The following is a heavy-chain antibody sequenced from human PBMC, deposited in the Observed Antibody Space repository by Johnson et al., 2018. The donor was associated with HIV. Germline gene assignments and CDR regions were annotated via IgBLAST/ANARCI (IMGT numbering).Heavy chain of an antibody. Sequence: QVQLVEPGGGVVQPGRSLRLSCAASGFTFSSYAMHWVRQAPGTGLEWVAVISYDGSNKYYADSVKGRFTISRDNSKNTLYLQMNSLRAEDTAVYYCAREYSSLSQGAFDIWGQGTMVTVSS. CDR2: ISYDGSNK. CDR1: GFTFSSYA. J-gene: IGHJ3*02. CDR3: AREYSSLSQGAFDI. D-gene: IGHD6-6*01. V-gene: IGHV3-30*04.